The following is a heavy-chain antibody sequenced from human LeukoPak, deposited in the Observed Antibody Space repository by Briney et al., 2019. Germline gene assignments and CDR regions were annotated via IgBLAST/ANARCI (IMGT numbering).Heavy chain of an antibody. CDR2: IYYTGTT. D-gene: IGHD1-26*01. V-gene: IGHV4-59*13. J-gene: IGHJ3*02. Sequence: SETLSLTCTVSGGSISGYYWSWIRQPPGKGLECIGYIYYTGTTNYNPSLKSRVTISVDTSKNQFSLKLSSVTAADTAVYYCARDVVGAHDAFDIWGQGTMVTVSS. CDR1: GGSISGYY. CDR3: ARDVVGAHDAFDI.